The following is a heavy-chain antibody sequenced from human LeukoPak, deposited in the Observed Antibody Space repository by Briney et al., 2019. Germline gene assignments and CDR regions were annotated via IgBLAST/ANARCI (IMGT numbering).Heavy chain of an antibody. CDR1: GFTSSSYA. CDR2: LGGSGGSI. CDR3: AKRTGGSSGDFDY. D-gene: IGHD4-23*01. V-gene: IGHV3-23*01. Sequence: GGSLRLSCAASGFTSSSYAMSWVRQALGKGLEWVSGLGGSGGSINYADSVKGRFTISRDNSKDTLYLQMNSLRVEDTAVYYCAKRTGGSSGDFDYWGQGTLVTVSS. J-gene: IGHJ4*02.